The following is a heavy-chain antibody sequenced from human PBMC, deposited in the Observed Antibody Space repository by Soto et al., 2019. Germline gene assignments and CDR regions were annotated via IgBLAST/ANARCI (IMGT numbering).Heavy chain of an antibody. J-gene: IGHJ6*02. D-gene: IGHD4-4*01. CDR2: ISYDGGKK. CDR3: ARLSATVTTSINYFYYYGMDV. V-gene: IGHV3-30-3*01. CDR1: GFTFSNYG. Sequence: PGGSLRLSSAASGFTFSNYGMHWVRQSPGKGLEWVAVISYDGGKKYYVDSVKGRFTISRDNSKNTLNLQMNSLRAEDTAVYYCARLSATVTTSINYFYYYGMDVWGQGTTVTVSS.